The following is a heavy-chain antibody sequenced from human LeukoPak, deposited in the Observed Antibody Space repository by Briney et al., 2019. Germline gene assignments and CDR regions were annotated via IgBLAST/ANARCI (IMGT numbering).Heavy chain of an antibody. CDR2: ISSSGSTI. CDR3: AKETGRWELE. J-gene: IGHJ4*02. Sequence: AGGSLRLSCAASGFTFSSYEMNWVRQAPGKGLEWVSYISSSGSTIYYADSVKGRFTISRDNAKNSLYLQMNSLRAEDTAVYYCAKETGRWELEWGQGTLVTVSS. D-gene: IGHD1-26*01. CDR1: GFTFSSYE. V-gene: IGHV3-48*03.